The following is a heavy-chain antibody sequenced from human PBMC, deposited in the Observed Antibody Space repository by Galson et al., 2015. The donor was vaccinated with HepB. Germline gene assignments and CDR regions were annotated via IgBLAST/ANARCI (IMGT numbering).Heavy chain of an antibody. CDR3: VKEGSWFGGDWFDP. D-gene: IGHD3-16*01. Sequence: SLRLSCAGSGFIFRHHAMAWIRQAPGKGLEWVSGINGRGPTRSYSDAVKGRFSISRDNSKDTVFLQTDNLRAEDTAVYHCVKEGSWFGGDWFDPWGQGALVTVS. CDR1: GFIFRHHA. CDR2: INGRGPTR. J-gene: IGHJ5*02. V-gene: IGHV3-23*01.